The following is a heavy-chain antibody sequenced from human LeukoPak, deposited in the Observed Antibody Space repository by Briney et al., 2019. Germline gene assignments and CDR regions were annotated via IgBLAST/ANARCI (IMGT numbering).Heavy chain of an antibody. CDR1: GFTFSSYS. V-gene: IGHV3-21*01. Sequence: GGSLRLSCAASGFTFSSYSMNWVRQAPGKGLEWVSSISSRSSYIYYADSVKGRFTISRDNSKNTLYLQMNSLRAEDTAVYYCARDYRYCSGGSCYYYFDYWGQGTLVTVSS. D-gene: IGHD2-15*01. CDR2: ISSRSSYI. J-gene: IGHJ4*02. CDR3: ARDYRYCSGGSCYYYFDY.